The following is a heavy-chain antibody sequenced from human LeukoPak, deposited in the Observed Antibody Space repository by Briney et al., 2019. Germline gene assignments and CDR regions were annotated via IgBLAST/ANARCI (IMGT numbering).Heavy chain of an antibody. CDR3: ARAKGVTRYFDY. V-gene: IGHV4-30-2*01. CDR2: ICHSGST. J-gene: IGHJ4*02. Sequence: SETLSLTCAVSGGSISSGGYSWSWIRQPPGKGLEWIGYICHSGSTYYNPSLKSRVTISVDRSKNQFSLKLSSVTAADTAAYYCARAKGVTRYFDYWGQGTLVTVSS. D-gene: IGHD4-17*01. CDR1: GGSISSGGYS.